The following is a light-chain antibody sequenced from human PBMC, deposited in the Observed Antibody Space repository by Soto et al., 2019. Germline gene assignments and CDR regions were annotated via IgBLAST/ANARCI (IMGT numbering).Light chain of an antibody. CDR3: QAWDSSAYV. CDR1: KLGDKY. Sequence: SYELTQPPSVSVSPGQTASITCSGVKLGDKYACWYPQKPGQSPVPVIYLDSKRPSAIPERFSGTNSGNTATLTISGTQAMDEANYYGQAWDSSAYVFGAGTQLTVL. CDR2: LDS. V-gene: IGLV3-1*01. J-gene: IGLJ1*01.